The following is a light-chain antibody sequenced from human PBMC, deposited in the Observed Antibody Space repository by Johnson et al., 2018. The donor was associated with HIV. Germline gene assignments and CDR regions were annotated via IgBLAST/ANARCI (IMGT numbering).Light chain of an antibody. CDR2: DND. CDR3: GTWDSSLSSYV. Sequence: QSVLTQPPSVSAAPGQKVTISCSGTSSNIGNNYVSWYQHLPGTAPKVLIYDNDKRPSGIPDRFSGSKSGTSATLGISVLQTGDEADYYCGTWDSSLSSYVFGTGTKVTVL. V-gene: IGLV1-51*01. CDR1: SSNIGNNY. J-gene: IGLJ1*01.